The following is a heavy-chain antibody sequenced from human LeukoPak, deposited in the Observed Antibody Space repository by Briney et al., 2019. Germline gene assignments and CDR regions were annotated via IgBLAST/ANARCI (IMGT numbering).Heavy chain of an antibody. CDR2: IYTSGST. D-gene: IGHD3-22*01. V-gene: IGHV4-4*08. CDR1: GGSISSYY. Sequence: PSETLSLTCTVSGGSISSYYWSWIRQPPGKGLEWIGYIYTSGSTNYNPSLKSRVTMSVDTSKNQFSLKLSSVTAADTAVYYCARVILHYDSSGYYYVSGAYAFDIWGQGTMVTVSS. J-gene: IGHJ3*02. CDR3: ARVILHYDSSGYYYVSGAYAFDI.